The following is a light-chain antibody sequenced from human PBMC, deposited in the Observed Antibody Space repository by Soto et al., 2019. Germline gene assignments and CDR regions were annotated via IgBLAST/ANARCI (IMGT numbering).Light chain of an antibody. CDR3: SSYTSSNTPFV. V-gene: IGLV2-14*01. J-gene: IGLJ1*01. Sequence: QSVLTQPASVSGSPGQSITISCTGTSSDVGNYIYVSWFQHHPGKAPKLMIYEVSNRPSGVSNRFSAPKSGNTASLTISGLQAEDEADYYCSSYTSSNTPFVFGTGTKVTVL. CDR1: SSDVGNYIY. CDR2: EVS.